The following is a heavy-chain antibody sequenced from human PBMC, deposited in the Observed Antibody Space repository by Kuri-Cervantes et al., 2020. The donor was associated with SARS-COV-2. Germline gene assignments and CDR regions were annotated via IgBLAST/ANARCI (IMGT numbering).Heavy chain of an antibody. CDR1: GFTFSSYW. CDR3: AKDVGSYFDY. J-gene: IGHJ4*02. V-gene: IGHV3-74*01. Sequence: GESLKISCAASGFTFSSYWMHWVRQAPGKGLVWVSRINSDGSSTIYADSVKGRFTISRDNSKNTLYLQMNSLRAEDTAVYYCAKDVGSYFDYWGQGTLVTVSS. CDR2: INSDGSST. D-gene: IGHD2-15*01.